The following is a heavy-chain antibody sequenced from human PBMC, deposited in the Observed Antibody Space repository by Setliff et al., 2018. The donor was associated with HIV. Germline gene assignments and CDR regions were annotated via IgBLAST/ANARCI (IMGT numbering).Heavy chain of an antibody. CDR1: GGSISNFL. CDR2: IYTSGST. V-gene: IGHV4-4*07. J-gene: IGHJ4*02. D-gene: IGHD1-26*01. CDR3: AGDAGYKGAADY. Sequence: SETLSLTCTVSGGSISNFLWSWIRQPAGKGLEWIGHIYTSGSTNYNPSLKSRLTISVDRSKNQFSLKLRSVTAADTAVYYCAGDAGYKGAADYWGQGTLVTVSS.